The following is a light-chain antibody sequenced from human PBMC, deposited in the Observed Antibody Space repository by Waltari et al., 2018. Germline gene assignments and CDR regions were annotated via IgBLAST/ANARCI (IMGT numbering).Light chain of an antibody. CDR1: QSVSSN. V-gene: IGKV3-11*01. Sequence: EIVLTQSPATLSLSPGERATLPCRASQSVSSNLDWYQQKPGQAPRLLIYDASNRATGIPARFSGSGSGTDFTLTISSLESEDFAVYYCQQRGNWPLTFGGGTKVEIK. CDR2: DAS. CDR3: QQRGNWPLT. J-gene: IGKJ4*01.